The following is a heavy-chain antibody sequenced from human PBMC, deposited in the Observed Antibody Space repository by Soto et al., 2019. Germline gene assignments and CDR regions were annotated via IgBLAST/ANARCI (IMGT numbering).Heavy chain of an antibody. CDR2: IIPMFGSA. V-gene: IGHV1-69*12. D-gene: IGHD2-2*01. CDR3: ARGGAIVLVPTDISWFDP. Sequence: QVQLVQSGAEVKKPGSSVKVSCKASGGTFSNYAISWVRQAPGQGLEWMGGIIPMFGSANYAQKFQGRVTITADESTSTAYMELGSLRSEDTAVYYCARGGAIVLVPTDISWFDPWGQGTLVTVSS. J-gene: IGHJ5*02. CDR1: GGTFSNYA.